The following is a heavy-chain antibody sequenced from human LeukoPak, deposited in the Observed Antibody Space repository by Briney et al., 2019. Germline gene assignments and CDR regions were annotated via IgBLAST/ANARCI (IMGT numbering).Heavy chain of an antibody. V-gene: IGHV1-2*02. CDR1: GYTFTGYY. CDR2: INPKSGGT. J-gene: IGHJ6*03. Sequence: GASVKVSCKASGYTFTGYYMHWVRQAPGQGLEWMGWINPKSGGTNYAQKFQGRVTMTRDTSISTAYMELSRLRSDDTAVYYCARHHSAAAGNSYYYYYMDVWGKGTTVTISS. D-gene: IGHD6-13*01. CDR3: ARHHSAAAGNSYYYYYMDV.